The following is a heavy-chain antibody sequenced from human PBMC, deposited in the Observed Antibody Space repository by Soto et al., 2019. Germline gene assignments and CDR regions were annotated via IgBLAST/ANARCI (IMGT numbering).Heavy chain of an antibody. CDR1: GGSISSGGFY. D-gene: IGHD6-6*01. CDR2: IFPSGST. CDR3: ARGVLVEGTSSPDMFDY. Sequence: PSETLSLTCTVSGGSISSGGFYWSWIRQLPEKGLEWIAYIFPSGSTSYNPSLRSRVSILLDAPKNQFSLKLCSVIAADTAVYYCARGVLVEGTSSPDMFDYWGQGTQVTVSS. V-gene: IGHV4-31*03. J-gene: IGHJ4*02.